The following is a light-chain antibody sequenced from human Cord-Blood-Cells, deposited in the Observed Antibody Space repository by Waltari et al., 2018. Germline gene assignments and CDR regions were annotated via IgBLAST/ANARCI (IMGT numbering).Light chain of an antibody. J-gene: IGKJ1*01. CDR3: QQLSHWPRT. V-gene: IGKV3-11*01. CDR2: DAS. Sequence: EIVLTKSPATLSLSPRDRATLYRRASQGVTSYLAWYQHKPGQAPRLLIYDASNRASGIPDRFSGSWSGTDFAPTSSSVEPEDFAVYYCQQLSHWPRTFGQGTKVEIK. CDR1: QGVTSY.